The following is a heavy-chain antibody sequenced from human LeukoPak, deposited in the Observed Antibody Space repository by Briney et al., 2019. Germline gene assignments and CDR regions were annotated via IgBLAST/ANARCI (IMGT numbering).Heavy chain of an antibody. CDR2: IYYSGST. D-gene: IGHD4-23*01. Sequence: SETLCLTCTVSGGSISSSSYYWGWIRQPPGKGLEWIGSIYYSGSTYYNPSLKSRVTISVDTSKNQFFLKLSSVTAADTAVYFCRGFGSGNSGLERLYYYYFYMDVWGKGTTVTVSS. J-gene: IGHJ6*03. CDR3: RGFGSGNSGLERLYYYYFYMDV. CDR1: GGSISSSSYY. V-gene: IGHV4-39*07.